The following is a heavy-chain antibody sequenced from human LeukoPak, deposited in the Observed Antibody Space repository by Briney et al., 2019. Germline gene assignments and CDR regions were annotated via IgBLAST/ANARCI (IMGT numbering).Heavy chain of an antibody. V-gene: IGHV3-48*03. D-gene: IGHD3-10*01. CDR1: GFTLSNYE. Sequence: PGGSVRLSCAASGFTLSNYEMNWVRQAPGKGLEWISYISSSGRTIFYADSVKGRFTISRDNAKNSLSLQMNGLRVEDTALYYCAREEHYYDAFDMWGQGTMVTVLS. J-gene: IGHJ3*02. CDR3: AREEHYYDAFDM. CDR2: ISSSGRTI.